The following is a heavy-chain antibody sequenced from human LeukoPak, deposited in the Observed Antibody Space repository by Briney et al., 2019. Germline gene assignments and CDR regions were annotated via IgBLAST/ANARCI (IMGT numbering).Heavy chain of an antibody. Sequence: PGGSLRLSCAASGFTFSDYYMSWIPPAPGKGLEWVSYISSSGSSIYYADSVKGRFTISRDNSKNTLYLQMNSLRGEDTAVYYCEKDLLWFGESLGTIDYWGQGTLVTVSS. CDR2: ISSSGSSI. V-gene: IGHV3-11*04. D-gene: IGHD3-10*01. CDR3: EKDLLWFGESLGTIDY. J-gene: IGHJ4*02. CDR1: GFTFSDYY.